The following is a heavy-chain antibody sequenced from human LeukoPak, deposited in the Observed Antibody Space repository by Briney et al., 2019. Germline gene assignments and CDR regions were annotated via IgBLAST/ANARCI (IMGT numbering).Heavy chain of an antibody. CDR2: IYAGGDT. D-gene: IGHD1-7*01. CDR3: ARISGTLCFDL. J-gene: IGHJ4*02. CDR1: GFSVSYNY. Sequence: GGSLRLSCAASGFSVSYNYMSWVRQAPARGLEWVSVIYAGGDTYYADSVKGRFTISRDNSKNTVYLQLHSLRADDTAVYYCARISGTLCFDLWGLGTLVTVSS. V-gene: IGHV3-66*01.